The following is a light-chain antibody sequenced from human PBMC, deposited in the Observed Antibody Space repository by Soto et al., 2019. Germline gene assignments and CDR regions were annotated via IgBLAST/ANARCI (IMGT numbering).Light chain of an antibody. CDR2: ATS. V-gene: IGKV3-20*01. J-gene: IGKJ3*01. CDR3: QRYGLSPPFS. Sequence: EIVLTQSPGTLSLSPGERASLSCRASQSLNRNYVAWYQQKVGQAPRLLIYATSVKATGIPDRFRGSGSGTEFNLTIARQEPKDFAVYYWQRYGLSPPFSFGPGTKVEIK. CDR1: QSLNRNY.